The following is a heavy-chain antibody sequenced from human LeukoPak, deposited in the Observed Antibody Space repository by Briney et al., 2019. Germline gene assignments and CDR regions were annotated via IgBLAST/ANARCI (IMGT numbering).Heavy chain of an antibody. Sequence: SETLSLTCAVYGGSFRGYYWSWIRQPPGKGLEWIGEINHSGSTNYNPSLKSRVTILVDTSKNQFSLKLSSVTAADTAVYYCARGLSYYYYYGMDVWGQGTTVTVSS. D-gene: IGHD3-3*02. V-gene: IGHV4-34*01. CDR1: GGSFRGYY. CDR3: ARGLSYYYYYGMDV. CDR2: INHSGST. J-gene: IGHJ6*02.